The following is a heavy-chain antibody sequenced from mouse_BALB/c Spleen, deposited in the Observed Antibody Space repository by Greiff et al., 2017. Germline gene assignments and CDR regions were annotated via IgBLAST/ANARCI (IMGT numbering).Heavy chain of an antibody. J-gene: IGHJ2*01. CDR1: GFTFSDYY. D-gene: IGHD1-2*01. CDR2: ISDGGSYT. Sequence: EVQVVESGGGLVKPGGSLKLSCAASGFTFSDYYMYWVRQTPEKRLEWVATISDGGSYTYYPDSVKGRITISRDNAKNNLYLQMSSLKSEDTAMYYCARDKGTAATYFDYWGQGTTLTVSS. CDR3: ARDKGTAATYFDY. V-gene: IGHV5-4*02.